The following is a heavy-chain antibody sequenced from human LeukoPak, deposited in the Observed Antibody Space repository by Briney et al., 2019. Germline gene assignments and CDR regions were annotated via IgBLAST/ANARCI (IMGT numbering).Heavy chain of an antibody. CDR2: IIPIFGTA. D-gene: IGHD3-10*01. J-gene: IGHJ4*02. CDR1: GGTFSSYA. V-gene: IGHV1-69*05. Sequence: SVKVSCKXSGGTFSSYAISWVRQAPGQGVEWMGRIIPIFGTANYAQKFQGRVTITTDESTSTAYMELSSLRSEDTAVYYCASSEWGTWFGESEPKFDYWGQGTLVTVSS. CDR3: ASSEWGTWFGESEPKFDY.